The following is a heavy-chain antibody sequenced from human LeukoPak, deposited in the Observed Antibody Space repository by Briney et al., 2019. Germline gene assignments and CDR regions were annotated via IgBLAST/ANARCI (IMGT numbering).Heavy chain of an antibody. Sequence: ASVKVSCKASGYTFTGYYMHWVRQAPGQGLEWMGWINPNSGGTNYAQKFQGRVTMTRDTPISTAYMELSRLRSDDTAVYYCARDKGLLWFGEEWYFDLWGRGTLVTVSS. V-gene: IGHV1-2*02. CDR1: GYTFTGYY. CDR3: ARDKGLLWFGEEWYFDL. CDR2: INPNSGGT. J-gene: IGHJ2*01. D-gene: IGHD3-10*01.